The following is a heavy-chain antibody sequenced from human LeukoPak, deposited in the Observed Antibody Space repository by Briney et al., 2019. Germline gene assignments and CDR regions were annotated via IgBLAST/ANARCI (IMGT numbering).Heavy chain of an antibody. J-gene: IGHJ3*02. Sequence: PSETLSLTCAVSGGSLTGYFWTWIRQAPGKGLEWIGHLYYSGSTYYNPSLESRVSISIDTSKTQFSLELNSVTAADTAVYYCARGFGGTYYTDGFYIWGQGTLVTVSS. D-gene: IGHD1-26*01. CDR3: ARGFGGTYYTDGFYI. CDR2: LYYSGST. V-gene: IGHV4-59*01. CDR1: GGSLTGYF.